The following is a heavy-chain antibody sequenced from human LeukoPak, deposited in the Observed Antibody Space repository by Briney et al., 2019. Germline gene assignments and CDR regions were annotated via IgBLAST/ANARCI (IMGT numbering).Heavy chain of an antibody. J-gene: IGHJ4*02. CDR3: ARLDGSGSSYYFDY. CDR2: IYTSGST. V-gene: IGHV4-61*02. Sequence: SQTLSLTCTVSGGSISSGSYYWSWIRQPAGKGLEWIGRIYTSGSTNYNPSLKSRVTISIDSSKNQFSLKLSSVTAADTAVYYCARLDGSGSSYYFDYWGQGTLVTVSS. D-gene: IGHD3-10*01. CDR1: GGSISSGSYY.